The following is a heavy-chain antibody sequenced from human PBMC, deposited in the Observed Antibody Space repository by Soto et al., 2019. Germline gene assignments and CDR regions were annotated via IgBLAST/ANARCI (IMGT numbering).Heavy chain of an antibody. CDR2: IGGSGGST. CDR3: AKDPYYYDTSEMDV. Sequence: GGSLRLSCAASGFTFSSYAMSWVRQVPGKGLEWVSAIGGSGGSTYYADSVKGRFTISRDNSKNTLFLQMNSLRAEDTAVYYCAKDPYYYDTSEMDVWGQGTTVTVSS. J-gene: IGHJ6*02. V-gene: IGHV3-23*01. CDR1: GFTFSSYA. D-gene: IGHD3-22*01.